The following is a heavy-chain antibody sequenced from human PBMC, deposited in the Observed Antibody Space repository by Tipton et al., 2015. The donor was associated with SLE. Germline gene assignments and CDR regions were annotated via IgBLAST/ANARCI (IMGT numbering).Heavy chain of an antibody. CDR1: GFKFEDYG. V-gene: IGHV3-20*04. CDR3: ARDAYCSDGGCYSDY. CDR2: SNWNGGNL. D-gene: IGHD2-15*01. Sequence: GSLRLSCEASGFKFEDYGMSWVRQAPGKGLEWVSGSNWNGGNLRYAASVKGRFTISRDNAKGSLYLQMNSLTDEDTAFYYCARDAYCSDGGCYSDYWGRGTLVAVSS. J-gene: IGHJ4*02.